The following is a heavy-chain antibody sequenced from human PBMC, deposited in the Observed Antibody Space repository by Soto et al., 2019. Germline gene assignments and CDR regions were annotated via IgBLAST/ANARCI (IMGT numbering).Heavy chain of an antibody. Sequence: EVQLVQSGAEVKKPGESLRISCKASVYIFANKWITWVRQIPGKGLEWMGRIDPSDSYITYSPSFDGHITISVDKSISTAYLYWSSLKASDSGIYYCARGRSADWDYWGQGTLVTVSS. CDR3: ARGRSADWDY. CDR2: IDPSDSYI. D-gene: IGHD2-21*01. V-gene: IGHV5-10-1*03. J-gene: IGHJ4*02. CDR1: VYIFANKW.